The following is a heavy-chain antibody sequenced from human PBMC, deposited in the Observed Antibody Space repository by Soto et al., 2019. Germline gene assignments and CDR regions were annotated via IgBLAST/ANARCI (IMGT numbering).Heavy chain of an antibody. Sequence: PSVKVSCKASGGTFSSYTISWVRQAPGQGLEWMGRIIPILGIANYAQKFQGRVTITADKSTSTAYMELSSLRSEDTAVYYCGRDLGGDYYYGPRGPGWFDPWGQETLVTVSS. CDR1: GGTFSSYT. CDR2: IIPILGIA. D-gene: IGHD3-10*01. J-gene: IGHJ5*02. V-gene: IGHV1-69*04. CDR3: GRDLGGDYYYGPRGPGWFDP.